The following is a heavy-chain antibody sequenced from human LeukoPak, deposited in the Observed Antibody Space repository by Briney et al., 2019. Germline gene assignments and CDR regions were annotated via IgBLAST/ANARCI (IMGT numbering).Heavy chain of an antibody. CDR1: GFTFDDYA. V-gene: IGHV3-9*01. D-gene: IGHD6-13*01. CDR2: ISWSSGNI. J-gene: IGHJ1*01. CDR3: ARESGLAAALDL. Sequence: GGSLRLSCAGSGFTFDDYAMHWVRQAPGKDLEWVSGISWSSGNIGYADSVKGRFTISRDNAKNTLYLQMNNLRAEDTAVYYCARESGLAAALDLWGQGTLVTVSA.